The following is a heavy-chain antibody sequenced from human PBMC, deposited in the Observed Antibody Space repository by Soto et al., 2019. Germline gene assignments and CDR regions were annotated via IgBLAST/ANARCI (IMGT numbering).Heavy chain of an antibody. J-gene: IGHJ5*02. D-gene: IGHD6-13*01. V-gene: IGHV4-39*01. CDR2: IYYGGRT. Sequence: SETLSLTCTVSGGYISSGYYYWGWIQQPPGKGLEWIGSIYYGGRTYYSPSLKSRVTISVDTSKNQFSLELSSVTAADTAVYFCARPKVGTASAGYDLWGQGTLVTVSS. CDR1: GGYISSGYYY. CDR3: ARPKVGTASAGYDL.